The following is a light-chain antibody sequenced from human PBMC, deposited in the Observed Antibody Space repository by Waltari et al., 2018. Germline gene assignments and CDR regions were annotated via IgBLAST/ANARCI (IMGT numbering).Light chain of an antibody. Sequence: QSALTQPRSVSGSPGQSVTISCTGTSSDAGGYNYVSWYQQHPGKAPKLMIYDVSNRPSGVPDRFSGSKSGNTASLTISGLQAEDEADYYCCSYAGSYSPWVFGGGTKLTVL. CDR3: CSYAGSYSPWV. J-gene: IGLJ3*02. CDR1: SSDAGGYNY. V-gene: IGLV2-11*01. CDR2: DVS.